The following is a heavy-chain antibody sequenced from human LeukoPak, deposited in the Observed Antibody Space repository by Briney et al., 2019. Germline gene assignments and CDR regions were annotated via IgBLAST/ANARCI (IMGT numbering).Heavy chain of an antibody. D-gene: IGHD3-22*01. CDR2: IYYSGST. CDR3: ARTYYYDSSGYYYEGFDY. CDR1: GGSISSGGYY. Sequence: PSQTPSLTCTVSGGSISSGGYYWSWIRQHPGKGLEWIGYIYYSGSTYYNPSLKSRVTISVDTSKNQFSLKLSSVTAADTAVYYCARTYYYDSSGYYYEGFDYWGQGTLVTVSS. V-gene: IGHV4-31*03. J-gene: IGHJ4*02.